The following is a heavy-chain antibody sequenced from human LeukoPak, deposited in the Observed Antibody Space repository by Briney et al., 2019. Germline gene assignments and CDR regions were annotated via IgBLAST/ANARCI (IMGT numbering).Heavy chain of an antibody. CDR3: AIVAAADAFDI. CDR1: GFTFSGYG. D-gene: IGHD6-13*01. CDR2: ISYDGSNK. J-gene: IGHJ3*02. V-gene: IGHV3-30*03. Sequence: PGRSLRLSCAASGFTFSGYGMHWVRQAPGKGLEWVAVISYDGSNKYYADSVKGRFTISRDNSKNTMYLQMNSLRAEDTAVYYCAIVAAADAFDIWGQGTMVTVSS.